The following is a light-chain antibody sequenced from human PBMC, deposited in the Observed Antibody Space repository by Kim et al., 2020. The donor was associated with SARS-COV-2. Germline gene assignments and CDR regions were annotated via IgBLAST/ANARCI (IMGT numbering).Light chain of an antibody. Sequence: ASPGQTASITCSGDKLGDKYVCWYQQKPGQSPVLVIYGESKRPSGIPERFSGSNSGNTATLTISGTQAMDEADYYCQAWDSSTVVFGGGTQLTVL. V-gene: IGLV3-1*01. CDR2: GES. CDR3: QAWDSSTVV. CDR1: KLGDKY. J-gene: IGLJ2*01.